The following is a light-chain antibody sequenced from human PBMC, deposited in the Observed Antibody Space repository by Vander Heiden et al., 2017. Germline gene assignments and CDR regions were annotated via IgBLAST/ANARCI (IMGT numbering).Light chain of an antibody. V-gene: IGKV1-39*01. CDR1: QSISSY. CDR2: DAS. Sequence: DIQLTQSPSSLSASVGDRVTITCRASQSISSYLNWYQQKPGKAPKLLIYDASSLQSGVPSRFSGSGSGTDFTLTISSLQPEDFATYYCQQCNSTPQTFGQGTKLEIK. J-gene: IGKJ5*01. CDR3: QQCNSTPQT.